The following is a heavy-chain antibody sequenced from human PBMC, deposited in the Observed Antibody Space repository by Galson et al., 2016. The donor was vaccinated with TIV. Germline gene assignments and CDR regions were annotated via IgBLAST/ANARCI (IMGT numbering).Heavy chain of an antibody. Sequence: SLRLSCAASGFSFRSYWMSWVRQAPGKGLQWVANIKEDGSEIYYVDSVKGRFTISRDNAKNPLYLQMSSLRAEDTAMYYCSRDLTTGNPGYDYWGQGTLVTVSS. CDR3: SRDLTTGNPGYDY. V-gene: IGHV3-7*01. D-gene: IGHD1-1*01. CDR2: IKEDGSEI. CDR1: GFSFRSYW. J-gene: IGHJ4*02.